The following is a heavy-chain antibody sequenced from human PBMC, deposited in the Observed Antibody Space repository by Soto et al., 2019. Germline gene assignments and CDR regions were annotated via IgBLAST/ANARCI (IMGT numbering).Heavy chain of an antibody. CDR3: AREVRITIFGVVIPSMDV. CDR2: ISAYNGNT. V-gene: IGHV1-18*04. Sequence: QVPLVQSGAEVKKPGASVKVSCKASGYTFTSYGISWVRQAPGQGLEWMGWISAYNGNTNYAQKLQGRVTMTTDTSTSTAYMELRSLRSDDTAVYYCAREVRITIFGVVIPSMDVWGQGTTVTVSS. D-gene: IGHD3-3*01. CDR1: GYTFTSYG. J-gene: IGHJ6*02.